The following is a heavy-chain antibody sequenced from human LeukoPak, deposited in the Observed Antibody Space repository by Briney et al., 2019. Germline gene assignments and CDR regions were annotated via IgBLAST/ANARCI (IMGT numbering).Heavy chain of an antibody. J-gene: IGHJ3*02. CDR3: ARRFSDLYDILTGYYKHDAFDI. CDR2: IYPGDSDT. D-gene: IGHD3-9*01. CDR1: GYSFTSYW. Sequence: HGESLKISCKGSGYSFTSYWIGWVRQMPGKGLEWMGIIYPGDSDTRYSPSFQGQVTISADKSISTAYLQWSSLKASDTAMYYCARRFSDLYDILTGYYKHDAFDIWGQGTMVTVSS. V-gene: IGHV5-51*01.